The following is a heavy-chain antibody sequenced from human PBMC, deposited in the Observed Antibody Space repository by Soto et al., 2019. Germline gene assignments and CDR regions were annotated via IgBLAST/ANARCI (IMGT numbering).Heavy chain of an antibody. V-gene: IGHV1-3*01. CDR1: GYTFTSYA. CDR3: ARDKIPGLFDY. J-gene: IGHJ4*02. Sequence: ASVKVSCKASGYTFTSYAIHWVRQAPGQRLEWMGWINAGNGNTKYSQKFQGRVTITRDTSASTAYMELSSLRSEDTAVYYCARDKIPGLFDYWGQGTLVTVSS. D-gene: IGHD2-21*01. CDR2: INAGNGNT.